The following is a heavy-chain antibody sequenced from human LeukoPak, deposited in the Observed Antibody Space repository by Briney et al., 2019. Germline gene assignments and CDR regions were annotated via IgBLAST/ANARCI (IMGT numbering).Heavy chain of an antibody. J-gene: IGHJ3*02. D-gene: IGHD3-22*01. V-gene: IGHV3-66*01. CDR3: ARDRSSSGLPDAFDI. CDR1: GFTVSSNY. CDR2: IYSGGST. Sequence: GGSLRLSCAASGFTVSSNYMSWVRQAPGKGLEWVSIIYSGGSTYYADSVKGRFSISRDNSKNTLYLQMHSLRVEDTAVYYCARDRSSSGLPDAFDIWGQGTMVTASS.